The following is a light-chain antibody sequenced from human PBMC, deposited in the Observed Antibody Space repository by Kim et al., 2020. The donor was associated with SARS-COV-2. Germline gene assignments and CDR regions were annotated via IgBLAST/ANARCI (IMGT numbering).Light chain of an antibody. CDR2: HAS. V-gene: IGKV3-20*01. CDR1: QPIRKHF. CDR3: QRYGEPPPYT. Sequence: SPRDRAPLSCRASQPIRKHFLTWYPQKPGQAPRLLIYHASVRARDNPVRFSGTGSATDFTLTINKLEPEDFAVYYCQRYGEPPPYTFGQGTRLEI. J-gene: IGKJ2*01.